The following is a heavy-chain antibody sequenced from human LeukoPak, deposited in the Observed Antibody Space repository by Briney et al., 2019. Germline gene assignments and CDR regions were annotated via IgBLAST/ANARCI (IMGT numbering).Heavy chain of an antibody. D-gene: IGHD4-11*01. J-gene: IGHJ6*04. CDR3: ARGGRDYSNYFMDV. V-gene: IGHV3-30*03. Sequence: PGRSLRLSCAASGFTFSSYGMHWVRQAPGKGLEWVAVISYDGSNKYYADSVKGRFTISRDNSKNTLYLQMNSLRAEDTAVYYCARGGRDYSNYFMDVWGKGTTVTVSS. CDR1: GFTFSSYG. CDR2: ISYDGSNK.